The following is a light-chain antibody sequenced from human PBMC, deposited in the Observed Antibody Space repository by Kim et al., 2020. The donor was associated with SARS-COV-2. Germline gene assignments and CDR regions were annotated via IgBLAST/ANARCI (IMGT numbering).Light chain of an antibody. J-gene: IGLJ3*02. Sequence: SYELTQPPSVSVSPGQTARITCSGDALPKQYAYWYQQKPGQAPVLVLYKDSERPSGIPERFSGSSSGTTVTLTISGVQAEDEADYYCQSADSSGTYGVFG. CDR3: QSADSSGTYGV. CDR2: KDS. CDR1: ALPKQY. V-gene: IGLV3-25*03.